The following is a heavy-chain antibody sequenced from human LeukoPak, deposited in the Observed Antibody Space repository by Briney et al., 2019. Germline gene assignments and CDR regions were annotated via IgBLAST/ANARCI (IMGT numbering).Heavy chain of an antibody. D-gene: IGHD3-3*01. J-gene: IGHJ4*02. CDR1: GGSFTNNA. Sequence: ASVKVSCKVSGGSFTNNAISWVRQAPGQGPEWMGRILPIFGTAEYAERFQGRVTITADNSTSTAYMELTSLKVEDTALYFCARGKGFVGHFDFWGQGTLVSVSS. V-gene: IGHV1-69*06. CDR3: ARGKGFVGHFDF. CDR2: ILPIFGTA.